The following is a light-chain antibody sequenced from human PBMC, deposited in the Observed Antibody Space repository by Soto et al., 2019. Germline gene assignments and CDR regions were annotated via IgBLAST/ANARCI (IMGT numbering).Light chain of an antibody. V-gene: IGKV2-30*02. CDR2: KVS. J-gene: IGKJ1*01. CDR3: MQGAHWPPT. Sequence: DVVMTQSPLSLPVTLGQPASISCRSSQRLVHSDGNTYLNWFQQRPGQSPRRLIYKVSNRDSGVPDRFSGSGSCTEFTLKISRVEADDVGVYYCMQGAHWPPTFGLGTKVEIK. CDR1: QRLVHSDGNTY.